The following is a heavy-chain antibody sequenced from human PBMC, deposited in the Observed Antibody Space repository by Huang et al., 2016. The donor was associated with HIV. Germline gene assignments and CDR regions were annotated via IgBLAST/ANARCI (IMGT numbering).Heavy chain of an antibody. CDR3: ARSTSGYYYRTDY. J-gene: IGHJ4*02. Sequence: EVQLAQSGAEVKKPGESLKISCKGSGFSFTNYWIGWVRQMPGKGLEWMGIIEPGDSDTKYSPSFQGQVTSSADKSISTAYLQWSSLKASDTAMYYCARSTSGYYYRTDYWGQGTLVTVSS. CDR2: IEPGDSDT. V-gene: IGHV5-51*01. D-gene: IGHD3-22*01. CDR1: GFSFTNYW.